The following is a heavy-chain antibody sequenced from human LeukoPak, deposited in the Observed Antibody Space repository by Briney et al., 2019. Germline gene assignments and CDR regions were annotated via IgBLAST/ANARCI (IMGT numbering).Heavy chain of an antibody. CDR1: GFTFSSYW. J-gene: IGHJ4*02. V-gene: IGHV3-7*01. CDR2: KKEDGSEK. D-gene: IGHD6-6*01. CDR3: ARDRGSSDYFDY. Sequence: APLRLSCAASGFTFSSYWMSWVRQAPGKGLEWVANKKEDGSEKFYVDSEEGRFTISRDNAKISLYLQMNSLRAEDTAVYYCARDRGSSDYFDYWGQGTLVTVSS.